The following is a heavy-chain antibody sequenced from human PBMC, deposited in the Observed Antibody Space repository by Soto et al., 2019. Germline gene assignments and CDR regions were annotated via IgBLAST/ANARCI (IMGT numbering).Heavy chain of an antibody. J-gene: IGHJ4*02. CDR2: TSYRGNT. Sequence: QVQLQESGPGLVKPSQTLSLTCTVSGGSISSDGFYWGWIRQYPGKGLEWIGYTSYRGNTFYNPSLKRRLGMTVDTSKNQFFLNLYPVTAADTAVYYCARDNGGTYFDLWGQGTLVTVSS. D-gene: IGHD1-1*01. V-gene: IGHV4-31*03. CDR3: ARDNGGTYFDL. CDR1: GGSISSDGFY.